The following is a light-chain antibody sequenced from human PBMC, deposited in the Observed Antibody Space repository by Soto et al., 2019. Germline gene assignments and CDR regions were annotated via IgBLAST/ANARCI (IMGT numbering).Light chain of an antibody. Sequence: EIVLTQSPATLSLSPGERATLSFRASQSVSSYLAWYQQKPGQAPRLLIYDASNRATGIPARFSGSGSGTDFTLTISRLEPEDFSVYYCQQHGSSPRTFGQGTKVDIK. V-gene: IGKV3-11*01. CDR1: QSVSSY. J-gene: IGKJ1*01. CDR3: QQHGSSPRT. CDR2: DAS.